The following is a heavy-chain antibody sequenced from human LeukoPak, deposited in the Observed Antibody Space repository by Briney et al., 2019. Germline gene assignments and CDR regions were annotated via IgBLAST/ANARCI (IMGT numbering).Heavy chain of an antibody. CDR3: ARDCSGGSCYYGALGYYYYMDV. V-gene: IGHV3-7*01. CDR2: IKQDGSEN. J-gene: IGHJ6*03. D-gene: IGHD2-15*01. CDR1: GFTFSSYW. Sequence: GGSLRLSCAASGFTFSSYWMSWVRQAPGKGLEWVANIKQDGSENYYVDSVKGRLTISRDNAKNSLYLQMNSLRAEDTAVYYCARDCSGGSCYYGALGYYYYMDVWGKGTTVTVSS.